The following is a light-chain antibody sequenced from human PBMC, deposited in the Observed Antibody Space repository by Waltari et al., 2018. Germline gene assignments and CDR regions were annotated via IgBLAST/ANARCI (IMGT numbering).Light chain of an antibody. J-gene: IGKJ5*01. CDR3: QQSDTNPIA. CDR1: QSVTGY. V-gene: IGKV1-39*01. Sequence: DIQMTQSPSPLSASVGDRVPISCRASQSVTGYLNWYQQKPGKAPKLLIYEASRLHSGVPSRFSGSQSGTDFTLTISFLQPEDFATYYCQQSDTNPIAFGQGTRLEIK. CDR2: EAS.